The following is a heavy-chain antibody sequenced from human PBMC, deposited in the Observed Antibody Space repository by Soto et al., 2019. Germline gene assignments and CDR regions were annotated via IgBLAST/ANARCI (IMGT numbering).Heavy chain of an antibody. CDR1: GGSISSHY. Sequence: QVQLQESGPGLVKPSETLSLTCTVSGGSISSHYWSWIRQPPGKGPQWIGSIYYSGYTYYNPSLKSRGTISVDTSKNQFSLKLTSVTVADTAVYYCARGPARQLVTYWGQGTLVTVSS. D-gene: IGHD6-13*01. V-gene: IGHV4-59*11. CDR2: IYYSGYT. CDR3: ARGPARQLVTY. J-gene: IGHJ4*02.